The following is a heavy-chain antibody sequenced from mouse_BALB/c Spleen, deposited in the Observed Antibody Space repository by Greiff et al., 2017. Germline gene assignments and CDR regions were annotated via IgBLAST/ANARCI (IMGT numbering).Heavy chain of an antibody. Sequence: VQLKQSGAELVKPGASVTLSCTASGFNINDSYMHWVKQRPEQGLEWIGRIDPANGNTKYDPKFQGKATITADTSSNTAYLQLSSLTSEDTAVYYCTSDSAGYEDYWGQGTTLTVSS. CDR1: GFNINDSY. CDR2: IDPANGNT. V-gene: IGHV14-3*02. D-gene: IGHD3-2*01. J-gene: IGHJ2*01. CDR3: TSDSAGYEDY.